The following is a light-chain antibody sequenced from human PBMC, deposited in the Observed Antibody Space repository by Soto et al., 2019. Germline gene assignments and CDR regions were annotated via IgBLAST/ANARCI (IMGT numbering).Light chain of an antibody. V-gene: IGKV3D-20*02. J-gene: IGKJ1*01. CDR3: QKRSNWPQT. CDR2: GAS. Sequence: ENVLTQSPGTLSFSPGEKATLSCRASQRVYSSYLAWYQQKPGQAPRLLMYGASSRATGIPDRFSGSGSGADLNLTISRLEPEDFAVYYCQKRSNWPQTCGQGTKVDIK. CDR1: QRVYSSY.